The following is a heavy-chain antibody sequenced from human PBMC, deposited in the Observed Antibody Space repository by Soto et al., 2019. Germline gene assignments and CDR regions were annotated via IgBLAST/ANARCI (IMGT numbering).Heavy chain of an antibody. Sequence: AASVKVSCKASGYTFTSYYMHWVRQAPGQGLEWMGIINPSGGSTSYAQKFQGWVTMTRDTSISTAYMELSRLRSDDTAVYYCARAGDYDFWSGYPYYYYYYGMDVWGQGTTVTVSS. V-gene: IGHV1-46*01. D-gene: IGHD3-3*01. J-gene: IGHJ6*02. CDR3: ARAGDYDFWSGYPYYYYYYGMDV. CDR1: GYTFTSYY. CDR2: INPSGGST.